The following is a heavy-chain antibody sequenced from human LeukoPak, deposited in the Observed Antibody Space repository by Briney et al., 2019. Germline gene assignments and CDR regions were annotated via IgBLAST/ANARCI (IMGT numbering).Heavy chain of an antibody. CDR1: GGSFSGYY. Sequence: SETLSLTCAVSGGSFSGYYWSWIRQPPGKRLEWSGEIYHSGRTNYNPSLKSRVTISVDTSKNQFSLKLSSVTAADTAVYYCARAVYYVYYYYYGMDVWGQGTTVSVCS. CDR2: IYHSGRT. D-gene: IGHD3-10*02. CDR3: ARAVYYVYYYYYGMDV. J-gene: IGHJ6*02. V-gene: IGHV4-34*01.